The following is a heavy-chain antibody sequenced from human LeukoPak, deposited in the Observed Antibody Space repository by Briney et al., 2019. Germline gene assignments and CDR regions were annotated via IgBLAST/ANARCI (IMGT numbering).Heavy chain of an antibody. V-gene: IGHV3-74*01. J-gene: IGHJ4*02. CDR3: ARSSRGDAINFDY. D-gene: IGHD2-21*02. CDR2: LNSDGSST. Sequence: GGSLRLSYAASGFTFSSYWMHWVRQAPGKGLVWVSRLNSDGSSTSYADSVKGRFTISRDNAKNTLYLQMNSLRAEDTAVYYCARSSRGDAINFDYWGQGTLVTVSS. CDR1: GFTFSSYW.